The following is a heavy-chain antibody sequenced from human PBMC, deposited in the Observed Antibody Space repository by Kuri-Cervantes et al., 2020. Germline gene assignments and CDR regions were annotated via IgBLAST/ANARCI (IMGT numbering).Heavy chain of an antibody. D-gene: IGHD2-2*01. CDR3: ANITAAMELYYYGMDV. J-gene: IGHJ6*02. Sequence: LPRAASGFTFSSYSMNCVRQAPGKGLVWVSYISSSSSTIYYADSAKGRFTISRDNAKNSLYLQMNSLRDEDTAVYYCANITAAMELYYYGMDVWGQGTMVTVSS. CDR1: GFTFSSYS. V-gene: IGHV3-48*02. CDR2: ISSSSSTI.